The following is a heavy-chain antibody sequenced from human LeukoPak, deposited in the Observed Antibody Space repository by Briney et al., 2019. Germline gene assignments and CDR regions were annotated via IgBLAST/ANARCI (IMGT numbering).Heavy chain of an antibody. CDR3: ARAYDFWSDAFDI. CDR1: GGSISSGSYY. D-gene: IGHD3-3*01. V-gene: IGHV4-61*02. CDR2: IYTSGST. Sequence: PSETLSLTCTVSGGSISSGSYYWSWIRQPAGKGLEWIGRIYTSGSTNYNPTLKSRVTISEDTSKNQFSLKLSSVTAADTAVYYCARAYDFWSDAFDIWGQGTMVTVSS. J-gene: IGHJ3*02.